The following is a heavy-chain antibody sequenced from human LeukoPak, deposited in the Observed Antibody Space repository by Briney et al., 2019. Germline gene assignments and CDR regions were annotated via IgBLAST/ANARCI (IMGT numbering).Heavy chain of an antibody. J-gene: IGHJ4*02. D-gene: IGHD4-17*01. CDR1: GGSISSYY. Sequence: SETLSLTCTVSGGSISSYYWSWIRQPPGKGLEWIGYIYYSGSTNYNPPLKSRVTISVDTSKNQFSLKLSSVTAADTAVYYCARAHYGDYGYYFDYWGQGTLVTVSS. CDR2: IYYSGST. V-gene: IGHV4-59*01. CDR3: ARAHYGDYGYYFDY.